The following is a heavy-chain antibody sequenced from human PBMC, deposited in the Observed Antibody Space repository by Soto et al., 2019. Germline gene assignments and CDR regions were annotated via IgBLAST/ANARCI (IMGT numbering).Heavy chain of an antibody. CDR1: VDSVSSKSAA. V-gene: IGHV6-1*01. D-gene: IGHD6-13*01. Sequence: SQTRSLTCAISVDSVSSKSAALNWIRQSPSGGVEWLGMTYYRSKWYNDYAVSVKSRITINPDTSKDQFSLQLNSVTPEDTAVHYCARDRYRSTWTGYYYSYGMDAGGQGNQVTVSS. J-gene: IGHJ6*02. CDR3: ARDRYRSTWTGYYYSYGMDA. CDR2: TYYRSKWYN.